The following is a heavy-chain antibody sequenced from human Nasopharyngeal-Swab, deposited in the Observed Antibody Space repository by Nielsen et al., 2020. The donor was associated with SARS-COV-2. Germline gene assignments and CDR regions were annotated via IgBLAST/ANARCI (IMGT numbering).Heavy chain of an antibody. Sequence: WLRQPPGKGLEWVANIKKDGSEKYYVDSVKGRFTISRDNSKNTLYLQMNSLRAEDTAVYYCAKDLGVGYYDSSGYYSDAFDIWGQGTMVTVSS. CDR2: IKKDGSEK. J-gene: IGHJ3*02. V-gene: IGHV3-7*01. D-gene: IGHD3-22*01. CDR3: AKDLGVGYYDSSGYYSDAFDI.